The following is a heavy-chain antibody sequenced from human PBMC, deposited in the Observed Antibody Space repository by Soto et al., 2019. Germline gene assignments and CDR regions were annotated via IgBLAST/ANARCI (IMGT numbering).Heavy chain of an antibody. CDR3: ATFDYGEDYFDY. J-gene: IGHJ4*02. V-gene: IGHV5-51*01. D-gene: IGHD4-17*01. CDR1: GYSFTTYW. Sequence: GESLKISCKAPGYSFTTYWIGWVRQMPGKGLEWMGIIYPGDSDTRYSPSFQGQVTISADESTSTAYLQWSSLKASDTAMYFCATFDYGEDYFDYWAQGTLVTVSS. CDR2: IYPGDSDT.